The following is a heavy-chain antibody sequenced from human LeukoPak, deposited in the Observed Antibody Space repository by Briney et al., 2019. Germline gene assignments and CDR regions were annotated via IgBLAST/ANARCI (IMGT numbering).Heavy chain of an antibody. CDR1: GYTFTNYY. CDR2: IHSGGGST. Sequence: GASVKVSCKVSGYTFTNYYMHWVRQAPGQGLEWMGIIHSGGGSTTYAQKFQGRVTMTRDTSTTTVYMELSSLRSEDTAVYYCARDGTHHSWDYWGQGTLVTVSS. D-gene: IGHD1-1*01. V-gene: IGHV1-46*01. J-gene: IGHJ4*02. CDR3: ARDGTHHSWDY.